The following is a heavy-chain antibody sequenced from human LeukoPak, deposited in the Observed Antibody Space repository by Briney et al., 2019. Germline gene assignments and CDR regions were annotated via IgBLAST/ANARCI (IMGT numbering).Heavy chain of an antibody. CDR2: IYPGDSDT. V-gene: IGHV5-51*01. D-gene: IGHD3-10*01. CDR3: ARSGKRLLWFGEFSEPIDY. Sequence: GESLKISCKGSGYSFTSYWIGWVRQMPGKGLEWMGIIYPGDSDTRYSPSFQGQVTISADKSISTAYLQWSSLKASDTAMYYCARSGKRLLWFGEFSEPIDYWGQGTLVTVSS. CDR1: GYSFTSYW. J-gene: IGHJ4*02.